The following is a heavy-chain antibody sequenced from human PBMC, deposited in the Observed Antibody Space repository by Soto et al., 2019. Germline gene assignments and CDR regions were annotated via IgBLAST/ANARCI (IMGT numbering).Heavy chain of an antibody. V-gene: IGHV4-30-4*01. D-gene: IGHD1-26*01. CDR3: ARGWWEREGYLMDV. CDR2: IHNSGSP. CDR1: GASIYNGGYF. J-gene: IGHJ6*02. Sequence: PSETLSLTCSVSGASIYNGGYFWSWIRQSPGKGLEWIGHIHNSGSPYNNPSLKSRVTISADTSMNQFSLALTSVTAADTAVYYCARGWWEREGYLMDVWGQGTTVTVS.